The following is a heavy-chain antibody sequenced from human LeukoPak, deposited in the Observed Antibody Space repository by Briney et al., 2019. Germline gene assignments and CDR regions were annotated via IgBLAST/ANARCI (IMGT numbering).Heavy chain of an antibody. V-gene: IGHV1-46*01. D-gene: IGHD3-9*01. CDR2: INPSGGST. Sequence: ASVKVSCKASGYTFTSYYMHWVRQAPGQGLEWMGIINPSGGSTSYAQKFQGRVTMTTDTSTSTAYMELRSLRSDDTAVYYCARVGRYFDWFPHWGQGTLVTVSS. J-gene: IGHJ5*02. CDR3: ARVGRYFDWFPH. CDR1: GYTFTSYY.